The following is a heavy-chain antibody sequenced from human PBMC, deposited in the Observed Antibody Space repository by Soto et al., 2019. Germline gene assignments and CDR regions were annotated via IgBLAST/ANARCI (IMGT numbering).Heavy chain of an antibody. CDR3: ARGTPFDY. Sequence: SETLSLTCAVYGGSFSGYYWSWIRQPPGKGLEWIGEINHSGSTNYNPSLKSRVTISVDTSKNQFSLKLSSVTAADTAVYYCARGTPFDYWGQGTLVTVSS. J-gene: IGHJ4*02. CDR1: GGSFSGYY. D-gene: IGHD1-1*01. CDR2: INHSGST. V-gene: IGHV4-34*01.